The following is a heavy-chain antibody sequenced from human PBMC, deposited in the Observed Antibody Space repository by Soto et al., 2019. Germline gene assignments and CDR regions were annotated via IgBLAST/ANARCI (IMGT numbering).Heavy chain of an antibody. CDR2: IDYNGVT. J-gene: IGHJ4*02. V-gene: IGHV4-39*01. Sequence: SETLSLTCTVSGGSIYRGGCYWGWIRQPPGRGLEWIGNIDYNGVTYSNPSLKSRVTISRDTSKNQFSLKLTSVTAADTALYYCGKVLVGATGHTDSDSWGPGTLVTVSS. CDR3: GKVLVGATGHTDSDS. D-gene: IGHD2-15*01. CDR1: GGSIYRGGCY.